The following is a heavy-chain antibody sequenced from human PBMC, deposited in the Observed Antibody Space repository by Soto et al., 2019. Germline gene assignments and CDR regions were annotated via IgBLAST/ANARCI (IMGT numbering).Heavy chain of an antibody. Sequence: PSETLSLTCTVSGGSISSYYWSWIRQPPGKGLEWIGYIYYSGSTNYNPSLKSRVTISVDTSKNQFSLKLSSVTAADTALYYCAREDDYSFDYRGQGTLVTVSS. D-gene: IGHD4-17*01. CDR3: AREDDYSFDY. J-gene: IGHJ4*02. V-gene: IGHV4-59*01. CDR2: IYYSGST. CDR1: GGSISSYY.